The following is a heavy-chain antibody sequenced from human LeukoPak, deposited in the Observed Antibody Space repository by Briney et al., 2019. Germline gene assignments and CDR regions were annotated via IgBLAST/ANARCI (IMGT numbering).Heavy chain of an antibody. V-gene: IGHV1-18*01. CDR2: ISAYNGNT. J-gene: IGHJ5*02. Sequence: PSVKVSCKASGYTFTSYGISWVRQAPRQGLEWMGWISAYNGNTNYAQKLQGRVTMTTDTSTSTAYMELRSLRSDDTAVYYCARQTGGSGWINWFDPWGQGTLVTVSS. D-gene: IGHD6-19*01. CDR1: GYTFTSYG. CDR3: ARQTGGSGWINWFDP.